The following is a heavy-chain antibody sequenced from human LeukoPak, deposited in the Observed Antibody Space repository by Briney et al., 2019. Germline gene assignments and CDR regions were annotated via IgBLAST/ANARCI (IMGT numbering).Heavy chain of an antibody. D-gene: IGHD6-13*01. CDR2: INPNSGGT. V-gene: IGHV1-2*02. CDR3: ARAAAGTSGYFDY. Sequence: ASVKVSCKASGYTFTGYYIHWVRQAPGQGLEWMGWINPNSGGTNYAQKFQGRVTMTRDTSISTAYMELSRLRSDDTAVYYCARAAAGTSGYFDYWGQGTLVTVSS. J-gene: IGHJ4*02. CDR1: GYTFTGYY.